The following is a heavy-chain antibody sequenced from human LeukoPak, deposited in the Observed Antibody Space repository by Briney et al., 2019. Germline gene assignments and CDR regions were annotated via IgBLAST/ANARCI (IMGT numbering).Heavy chain of an antibody. Sequence: SETLSLTCTVSGGSISSYYWSWIRQPPGKGLEWIGYIYYSGSTNYNPSLKSRVTISVDTSKNQFSLKLSSVTAADTAVYYCARGRLDWLSLDYWGQGTLVTVSS. V-gene: IGHV4-59*08. D-gene: IGHD3-9*01. CDR2: IYYSGST. CDR3: ARGRLDWLSLDY. CDR1: GGSISSYY. J-gene: IGHJ4*02.